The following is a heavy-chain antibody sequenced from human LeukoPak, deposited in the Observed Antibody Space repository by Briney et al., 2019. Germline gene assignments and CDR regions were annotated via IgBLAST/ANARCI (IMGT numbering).Heavy chain of an antibody. V-gene: IGHV3-23*01. D-gene: IGHD5-12*01. Sequence: GGSLRLSCAASGFTFSSYAMSWVRQAPRKGLEWVSAISGSGGSTYYADSVKGRFTISRDNSKNSLFLQMDSLRAEDTAFYYCARASYTGFDLHFDQWGQGTLVTVSS. CDR2: ISGSGGST. CDR3: ARASYTGFDLHFDQ. J-gene: IGHJ4*02. CDR1: GFTFSSYA.